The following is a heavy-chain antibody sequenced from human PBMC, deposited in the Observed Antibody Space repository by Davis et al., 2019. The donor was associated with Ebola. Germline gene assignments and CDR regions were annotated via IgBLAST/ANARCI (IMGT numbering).Heavy chain of an antibody. J-gene: IGHJ5*02. Sequence: SETLSLTCTVSGGSISSSSYYWGWIRQPPGKGLEWIGEINDSGNTNYNPSLKSRVTISVDTSKNQFSLKLSSVTAADTAVYYCARSGGISRFDPWGQGTLVTVSS. CDR3: ARSGGISRFDP. CDR1: GGSISSSSYY. V-gene: IGHV4-39*07. CDR2: INDSGNT. D-gene: IGHD2-15*01.